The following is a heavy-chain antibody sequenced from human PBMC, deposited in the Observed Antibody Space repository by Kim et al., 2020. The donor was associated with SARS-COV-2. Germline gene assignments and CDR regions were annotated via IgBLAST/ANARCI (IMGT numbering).Heavy chain of an antibody. V-gene: IGHV5-51*01. Sequence: GESLKISCKGSGYSFTSYWIGWVRQMPGKGLEWMGIIYPGDSDTRYSPSFQGQVTISADKSISTAYLQWSSLKASDTAMYYCARDTYYYGSGSYYYCGMDVWGQGTTVTVSS. D-gene: IGHD3-10*01. CDR1: GYSFTSYW. J-gene: IGHJ6*02. CDR3: ARDTYYYGSGSYYYCGMDV. CDR2: IYPGDSDT.